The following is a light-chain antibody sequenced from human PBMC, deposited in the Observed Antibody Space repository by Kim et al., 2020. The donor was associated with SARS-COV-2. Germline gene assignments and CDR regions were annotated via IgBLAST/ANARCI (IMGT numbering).Light chain of an antibody. CDR1: QSISSR. CDR2: EAS. V-gene: IGKV1-5*03. Sequence: DIQMTQSPSTLSASVGDRVTITCRASQSISSRLAWYQQKSGDAPKLLIYEASTLEGWVPSRFSGSGSGTEFTLTISNLQPDDFATYYCQQYNFYYTFGQGTKLEIK. CDR3: QQYNFYYT. J-gene: IGKJ2*01.